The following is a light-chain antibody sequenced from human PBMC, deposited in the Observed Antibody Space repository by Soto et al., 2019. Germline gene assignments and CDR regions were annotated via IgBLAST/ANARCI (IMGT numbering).Light chain of an antibody. J-gene: IGKJ3*01. CDR2: AAS. CDR1: QTVSTF. V-gene: IGKV3-11*01. CDR3: QQRSSWPIT. Sequence: EIVLTQSPATLSLSPGERATLSCRASQTVSTFLAWYQQKPGQAPSLLIYAASIRATGIPARFSGSGSGTDFTLTISSLESEDFAIYYCQQRSSWPITFGPGTKVDIK.